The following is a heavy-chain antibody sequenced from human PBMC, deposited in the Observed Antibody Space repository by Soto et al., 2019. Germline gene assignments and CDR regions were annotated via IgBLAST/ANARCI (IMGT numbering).Heavy chain of an antibody. Sequence: GSLRLSCAASGFTFSTYNMDWVRQGPGKGLEWVSFISYSSTDIKYADSVKGRFTISRDNAKNSLYLQMNNLRAEDTAVYYCARPDCSGTGCHLIQYWGQGT. CDR2: ISYSSTDI. V-gene: IGHV3-21*06. CDR3: ARPDCSGTGCHLIQY. CDR1: GFTFSTYN. J-gene: IGHJ1*01. D-gene: IGHD2-2*01.